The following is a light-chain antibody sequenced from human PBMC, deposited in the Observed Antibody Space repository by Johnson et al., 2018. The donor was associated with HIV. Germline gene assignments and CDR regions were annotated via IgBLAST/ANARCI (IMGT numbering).Light chain of an antibody. CDR2: DNN. J-gene: IGLJ1*01. Sequence: QFVLTQPPSVSAAPGQKVTISCSGSSSNIGNNYVSWYQQLPGTAPKLLIYDNNRRPSGIPDRFSGSKSGTSASLAITGLQAEDEADYYCQSYDNALSGSKVFGTGTEVTVL. CDR3: QSYDNALSGSKV. CDR1: SSNIGNNY. V-gene: IGLV1-51*01.